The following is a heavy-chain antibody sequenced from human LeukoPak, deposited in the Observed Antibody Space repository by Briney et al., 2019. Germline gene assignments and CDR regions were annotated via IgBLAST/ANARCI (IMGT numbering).Heavy chain of an antibody. D-gene: IGHD6-19*01. CDR1: GFTFSSYS. CDR3: ARGRRGGWSLDY. V-gene: IGHV3-21*01. CDR2: ISCSSSYI. Sequence: GGSLRLSCAASGFTFSSYSMNWVRQAPGKGLEWVSFISCSSSYIYYADSVKGRFTISRDNAKNSLYLQMNSLRAEDTAVYYCARGRRGGWSLDYWGQGTLVTVSS. J-gene: IGHJ4*02.